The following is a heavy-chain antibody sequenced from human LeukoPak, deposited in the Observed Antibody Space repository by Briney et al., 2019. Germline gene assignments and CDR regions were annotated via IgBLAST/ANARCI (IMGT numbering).Heavy chain of an antibody. J-gene: IGHJ4*02. CDR2: MNPNSGNA. V-gene: IGHV1-8*01. D-gene: IGHD3-10*01. Sequence: ASVKVSCKASGYAFTSYDISWVRQATGQGLEWMGWMNPNSGNAGYAQRFQGRVTMTRNNSISTAYMELTSLRSEDTAVYYCGRPLQRGSWTQRALDYWGQGTLVTVSS. CDR3: GRPLQRGSWTQRALDY. CDR1: GYAFTSYD.